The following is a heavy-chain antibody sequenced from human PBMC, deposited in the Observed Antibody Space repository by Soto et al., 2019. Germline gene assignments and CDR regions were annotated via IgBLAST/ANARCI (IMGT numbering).Heavy chain of an antibody. V-gene: IGHV1-69*12. Sequence: QVQLVQSGAEVKKPGSSVKVSCKASGGTFSSYAISWVRQAPGQGLEWMGGIIPIFGTANYAQKFQGRVTFPADEPTSPAYRELSSLRSEDTAVYSGARPPRRYYGMDVWGQGTTVTVSS. J-gene: IGHJ6*02. CDR3: ARPPRRYYGMDV. CDR2: IIPIFGTA. CDR1: GGTFSSYA.